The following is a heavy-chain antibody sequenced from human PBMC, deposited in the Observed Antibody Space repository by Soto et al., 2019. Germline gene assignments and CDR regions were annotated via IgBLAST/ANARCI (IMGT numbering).Heavy chain of an antibody. Sequence: SVKVSCKASGGTFSSYAISWVRQAPGQGLEWMGGIIPIFGTANYAQKFQGRVTITADESTSTAYMELSSLRSEDTAVYYCAKDLKRGYSYGHNWFDPWGQGTLVTVSS. V-gene: IGHV1-69*13. CDR3: AKDLKRGYSYGHNWFDP. CDR1: GGTFSSYA. J-gene: IGHJ5*02. D-gene: IGHD5-18*01. CDR2: IIPIFGTA.